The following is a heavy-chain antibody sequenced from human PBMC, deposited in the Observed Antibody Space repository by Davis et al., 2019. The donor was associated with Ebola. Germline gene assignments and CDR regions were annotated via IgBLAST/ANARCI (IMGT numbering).Heavy chain of an antibody. Sequence: ETLSLTCTASGGSISSNTYYWGWIRQPPGKGLEWIGNIYYSGSTNYNPSLKSRVTISVDTSKNQFSLKLSSVTAADTAVYYCARGIDIWGQGTMVTVSS. CDR2: IYYSGST. CDR3: ARGIDI. V-gene: IGHV4-39*01. J-gene: IGHJ3*02. CDR1: GGSISSNTYY.